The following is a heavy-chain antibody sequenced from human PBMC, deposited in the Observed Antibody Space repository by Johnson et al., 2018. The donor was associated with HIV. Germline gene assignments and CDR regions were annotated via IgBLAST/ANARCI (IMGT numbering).Heavy chain of an antibody. Sequence: VQLAESGGGVVQPGRSLRLSCAASGFTFSSYAMHWVRQAPGKGLEWVGRIKSESDGGTTDYPTPVKGRFTISRDDSKNMLYLQMNSLKIEDTAVYYCSTGDIVVVAGAMLLPLHDAFDIWGQGTMVTVSS. CDR1: GFTFSSYA. CDR2: IKSESDGGTT. V-gene: IGHV3-15*01. CDR3: STGDIVVVAGAMLLPLHDAFDI. D-gene: IGHD2-15*01. J-gene: IGHJ3*02.